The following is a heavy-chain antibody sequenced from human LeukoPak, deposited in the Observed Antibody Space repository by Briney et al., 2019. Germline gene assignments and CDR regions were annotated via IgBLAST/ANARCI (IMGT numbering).Heavy chain of an antibody. CDR3: ARGRSYYGSGSYYDY. D-gene: IGHD3-10*01. J-gene: IGHJ4*02. CDR1: GYTFTSYY. CDR2: IIPIFGTA. Sequence: SVKVSCKASGYTFTSYYMHWVRQAPRQGLEWMGGIIPIFGTANYAQKFQGRVTITADKSTSTAYMELSSLRSEDTAVYYCARGRSYYGSGSYYDYWGQGTLVTVSS. V-gene: IGHV1-69*06.